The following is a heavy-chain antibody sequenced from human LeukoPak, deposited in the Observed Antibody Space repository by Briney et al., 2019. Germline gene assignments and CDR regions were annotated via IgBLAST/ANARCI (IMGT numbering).Heavy chain of an antibody. J-gene: IGHJ4*02. D-gene: IGHD6-19*01. CDR3: ARDRPVAVAGTLDY. CDR2: IWYDGSSK. CDR1: GFTFSSYG. V-gene: IGHV3-33*01. Sequence: PGGSLRLSCAASGFTFSSYGMHWVRQAPGKGLEWVAVIWYDGSSKYYADSVKGRFTISRDNSKNTLYLQMNSLRAEDTAVYYCARDRPVAVAGTLDYWGQGTLVTVSS.